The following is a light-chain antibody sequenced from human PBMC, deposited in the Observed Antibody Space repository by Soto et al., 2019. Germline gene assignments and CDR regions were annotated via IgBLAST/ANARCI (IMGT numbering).Light chain of an antibody. J-gene: IGKJ4*01. V-gene: IGKV3-20*01. Sequence: EIVLTQSPGTLSLSPGERATLSCRASQSVSSSYLAWYQQKPGQAPRLLIYGASSRATGIPDRFSGSGSGTDXTLTIXRXXPEXFAXYXXXXYGSSPLTFGGGTKVEIK. CDR1: QSVSSSY. CDR2: GAS. CDR3: XXYGSSPLT.